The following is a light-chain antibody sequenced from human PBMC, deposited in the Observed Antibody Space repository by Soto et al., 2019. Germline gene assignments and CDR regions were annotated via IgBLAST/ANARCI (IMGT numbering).Light chain of an antibody. Sequence: EIVLTQSPATLSLSPGERATLSCRASQSVSTYLAWYQQKPGQAPRLLIYDASNRATGIPARFSGSGSGTDFTLTISSLEAEDFAVYYWQQHSNWSPYTFGEGTKREIK. CDR1: QSVSTY. CDR3: QQHSNWSPYT. CDR2: DAS. V-gene: IGKV3-11*01. J-gene: IGKJ2*01.